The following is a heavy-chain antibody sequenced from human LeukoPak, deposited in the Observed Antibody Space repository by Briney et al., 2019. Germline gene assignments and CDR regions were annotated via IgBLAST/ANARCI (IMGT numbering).Heavy chain of an antibody. J-gene: IGHJ2*01. Sequence: PGGSLRLSCAASGFTFSTYAMSWVRQAPGKGLEWVSTISDRGASTYYADSVRGRFTISRDNSKNTLYLQKNSLRADDTAIYYCAKSMTLQWRGFFDLWGRGTHVTVSS. D-gene: IGHD6-19*01. V-gene: IGHV3-23*01. CDR1: GFTFSTYA. CDR2: ISDRGAST. CDR3: AKSMTLQWRGFFDL.